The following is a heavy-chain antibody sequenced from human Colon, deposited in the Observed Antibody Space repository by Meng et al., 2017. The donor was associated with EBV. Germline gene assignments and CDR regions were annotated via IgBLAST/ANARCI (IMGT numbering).Heavy chain of an antibody. J-gene: IGHJ4*02. V-gene: IGHV4-31*03. Sequence: QVQLQESGPGLVKPSQTLSLTCTVSGGSVCSGGYYWTWIRQHPGKGLEWFGHIYYSGSTFYNPSLKRRVIISIDTSKNQFSLNLRSVTAADTAVYYCARVSSGWDYFDYWGQGTLVTVSS. D-gene: IGHD6-19*01. CDR1: GGSVCSGGYY. CDR2: IYYSGST. CDR3: ARVSSGWDYFDY.